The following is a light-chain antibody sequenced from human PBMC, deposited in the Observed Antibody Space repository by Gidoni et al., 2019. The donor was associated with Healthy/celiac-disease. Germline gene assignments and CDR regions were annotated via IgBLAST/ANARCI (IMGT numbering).Light chain of an antibody. J-gene: IGKJ2*01. CDR1: QSISSN. Sequence: DIQTTPSPSSLSATVGDRRTITCRASQSISSNVNWYQQKPGKAPTLLLYAASSLQSGVPSRVSGSGSGTDFTLTIISLQPADFAASYCHQSYSTPPHTFGPGTQLEIK. CDR3: HQSYSTPPHT. V-gene: IGKV1-39*01. CDR2: AAS.